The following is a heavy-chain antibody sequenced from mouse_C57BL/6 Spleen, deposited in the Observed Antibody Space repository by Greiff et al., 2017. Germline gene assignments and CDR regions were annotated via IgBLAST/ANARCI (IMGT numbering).Heavy chain of an antibody. CDR3: ASYGNEELYY. J-gene: IGHJ2*01. D-gene: IGHD2-1*01. V-gene: IGHV1-74*01. Sequence: QVQLQQPGAELVKPGASVKVSCKASGYNFTSYWMHWVKQRPGQGLEWIGRIHPSDSDTNYNQKFKGKATLTVDKSSSTAYLQLSSLTSEDAAVYYCASYGNEELYYWGQGTTLTVSS. CDR2: IHPSDSDT. CDR1: GYNFTSYW.